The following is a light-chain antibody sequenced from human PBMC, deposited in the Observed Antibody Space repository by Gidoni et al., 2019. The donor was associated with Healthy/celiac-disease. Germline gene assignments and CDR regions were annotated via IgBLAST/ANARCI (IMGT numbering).Light chain of an antibody. Sequence: DIQMTQSPSTLSASVGDRVTIPCRASQSISSWLAWYQPKPGKAPKLLIYDASSLESGVPSRFSGSGSGTEFTLTISSLQPDDFATYYCQQYNSYSPWTFGQGTKVEIK. J-gene: IGKJ1*01. CDR2: DAS. CDR1: QSISSW. V-gene: IGKV1-5*01. CDR3: QQYNSYSPWT.